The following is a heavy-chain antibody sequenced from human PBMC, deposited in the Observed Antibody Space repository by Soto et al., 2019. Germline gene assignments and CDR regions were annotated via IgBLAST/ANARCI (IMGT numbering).Heavy chain of an antibody. CDR2: ISTSSSYI. V-gene: IGHV3-21*01. CDR3: ARGHGSSFNWFDP. CDR1: GFTLSNYS. Sequence: GGSLRLSCAASGFTLSNYSMNWVRQAPGKGLEWVSSISTSSSYIYYADSVKGRFTISRDNAKNSLYLQMNSLRAEDTAVYYCARGHGSSFNWFDPWGQGTLVTVSS. D-gene: IGHD6-19*01. J-gene: IGHJ5*02.